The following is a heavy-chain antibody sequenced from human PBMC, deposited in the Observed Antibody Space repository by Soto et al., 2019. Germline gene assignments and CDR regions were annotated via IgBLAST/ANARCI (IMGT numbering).Heavy chain of an antibody. J-gene: IGHJ3*02. D-gene: IGHD3-16*02. CDR1: GGSISSYY. V-gene: IGHV4-59*08. Sequence: SETLSLTCTVSGGSISSYYWSWIRQPPGKGLEWIGYIYYSGSTNYNPSLKSRVTISVDTSKNQFSLKLSSVTAADTAVYYCARLTTYDYVWGSYRPNAFDIWGQGTMVT. CDR3: ARLTTYDYVWGSYRPNAFDI. CDR2: IYYSGST.